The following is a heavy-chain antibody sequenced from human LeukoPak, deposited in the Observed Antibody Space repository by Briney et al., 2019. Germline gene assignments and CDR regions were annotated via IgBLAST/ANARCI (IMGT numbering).Heavy chain of an antibody. J-gene: IGHJ5*02. Sequence: ASVKVSCKASGYTFTGYYMHWVRQAPGQGLEWMGWINPNSGGTNYARKFQGRVTMTRDTSISTAYMELSRLSSVTAADTAVYFCARVYSGSSGWFDRWGQGTLVTVSS. D-gene: IGHD1-26*01. V-gene: IGHV1-2*02. CDR1: GYTFTGYY. CDR2: INPNSGGT. CDR3: ARVYSGSSGWFDR.